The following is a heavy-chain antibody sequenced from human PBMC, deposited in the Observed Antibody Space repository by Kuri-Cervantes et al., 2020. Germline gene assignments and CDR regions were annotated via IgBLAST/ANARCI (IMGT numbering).Heavy chain of an antibody. V-gene: IGHV4-34*01. D-gene: IGHD1-26*01. CDR3: ARTRGTLGVDY. CDR2: INHSGST. J-gene: IGHJ4*02. CDR1: GGSFSGYY. Sequence: ESLKISCAVYGGSFSGYYWSWIRQPPGKGLEWIGEINHSGSTNYNPSLKSRVTISVDTSKNQFSLKLSSVTAADTAMHYCARTRGTLGVDYWGQGTLVTVSS.